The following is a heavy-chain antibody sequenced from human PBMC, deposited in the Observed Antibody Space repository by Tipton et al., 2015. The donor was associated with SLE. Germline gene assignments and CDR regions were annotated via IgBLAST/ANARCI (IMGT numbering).Heavy chain of an antibody. CDR1: GGAISTFY. CDR3: ARDRGRDFFFDY. CDR2: IFSSGTT. J-gene: IGHJ4*02. Sequence: TLSLTCTVSGGAISTFYWSWIRQPAGEGLEWIGRIFSSGTTKYNPSLKSRVTMSLDTSKNQFSLKLPSVTAADTAGYYCARDRGRDFFFDYWGQGTL. D-gene: IGHD3-10*01. V-gene: IGHV4-4*07.